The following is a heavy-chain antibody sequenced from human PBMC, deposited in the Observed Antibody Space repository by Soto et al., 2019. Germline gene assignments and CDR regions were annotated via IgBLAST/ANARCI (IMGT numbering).Heavy chain of an antibody. V-gene: IGHV3-48*01. CDR1: GFTFSSSS. D-gene: IGHD2-21*01. CDR3: ARAPPIRLAPIDY. Sequence: PWGSLRLSCAASGFTFSSSSMNWVRQAPGKGLEWVSYISSSSSTIYYADSVKGRFTISRDNAKNSLYLQMNSLRAEDTAVYYCARAPPIRLAPIDYWGQGTLVPVSS. J-gene: IGHJ4*02. CDR2: ISSSSSTI.